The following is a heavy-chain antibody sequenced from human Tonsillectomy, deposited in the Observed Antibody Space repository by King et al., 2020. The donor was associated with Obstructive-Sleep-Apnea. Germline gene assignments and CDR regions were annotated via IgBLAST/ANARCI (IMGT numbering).Heavy chain of an antibody. J-gene: IGHJ3*02. Sequence: EVQLVESGAEVKKPGGSLKISCKGSGYSFTNYWIGWVRQMPGKGLEWMGIIYPGDSDTRYSPSFQGQVTISADKSISTAYLQWSSLKASDTAMYYCAKGGVVGAKADDAFDIWGQGTMVTVSS. CDR1: GYSFTNYW. CDR3: AKGGVVGAKADDAFDI. CDR2: IYPGDSDT. D-gene: IGHD1-26*01. V-gene: IGHV5-51*01.